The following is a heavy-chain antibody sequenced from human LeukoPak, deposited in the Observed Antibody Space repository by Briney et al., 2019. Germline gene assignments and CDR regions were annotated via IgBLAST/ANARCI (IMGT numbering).Heavy chain of an antibody. CDR1: GFTFSSYA. D-gene: IGHD3-22*01. CDR3: AKVFPYYDSSGRYFDY. Sequence: GGSLRLSCSASGFTFSSYALSWVRQAPGKGLGWVSGFSGSGGSTYYSDPVRGRFTISRDNSKNTLYLQMNSLRAEDTAVYYCAKVFPYYDSSGRYFDYWGQGTLVTVSS. CDR2: FSGSGGST. V-gene: IGHV3-23*01. J-gene: IGHJ4*02.